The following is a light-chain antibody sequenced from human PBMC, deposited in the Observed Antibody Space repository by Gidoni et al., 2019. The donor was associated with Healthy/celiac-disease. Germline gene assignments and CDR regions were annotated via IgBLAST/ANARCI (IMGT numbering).Light chain of an antibody. V-gene: IGKV3-20*01. CDR3: QQYGSSPT. CDR1: QSVSSSY. J-gene: IGKJ3*01. Sequence: EIVLTQSPGTLSLSPGERATLSCRASQSVSSSYLAWYQQKPGQAPRLLIYGASSRATGIPDRFSGSWSGTDFTLTISSLEPEDFAVYYCQQYGSSPTFGPGTKVDIK. CDR2: GAS.